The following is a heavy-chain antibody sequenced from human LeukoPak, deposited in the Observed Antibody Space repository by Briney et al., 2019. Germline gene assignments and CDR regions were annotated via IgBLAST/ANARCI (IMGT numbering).Heavy chain of an antibody. CDR1: GFXFSSYG. D-gene: IGHD3-10*01. CDR2: ISHDGSNK. J-gene: IGHJ4*02. V-gene: IGHV3-30*18. CDR3: AKSAGSGIDY. Sequence: GRSLRLSCAASGFXFSSYGIHWVRQAPGKGLEWVAVISHDGSNKYYADSVKGRFTISRDNSKNTLYLQMNSLRAEDTAVYYCAKSAGSGIDYWGQGTLVTVSS.